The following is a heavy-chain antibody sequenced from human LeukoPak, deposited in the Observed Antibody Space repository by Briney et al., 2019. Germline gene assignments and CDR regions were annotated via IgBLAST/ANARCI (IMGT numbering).Heavy chain of an antibody. V-gene: IGHV3-21*01. J-gene: IGHJ5*02. CDR3: ARDLRYCSGGSCFPQPTEFDP. D-gene: IGHD2-15*01. CDR2: ISSSSSYI. CDR1: GFTFSSYS. Sequence: GGSLRLSCAASGFTFSSYSMNWVRQAPGKGLEWVSSISSSSSYIYYADSVKGRFTISRDNAKSSLYLQMNSLRAEDTAVYYCARDLRYCSGGSCFPQPTEFDPWGQGTLVTVSS.